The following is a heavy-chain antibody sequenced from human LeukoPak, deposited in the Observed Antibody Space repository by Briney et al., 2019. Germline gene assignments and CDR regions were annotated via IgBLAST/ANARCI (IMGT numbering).Heavy chain of an antibody. D-gene: IGHD2-2*01. CDR2: IYPGDSDT. CDR1: GYSFTTYW. Sequence: GESLKISCKGSGYSFTTYWIAWVRQMPGKGLELMGIIYPGDSDTRYSPSFQGQVTISADKSISTAYLQWSSLKASDTAMYYCARLYCSSTSCYNLGYYYYYMDVWGKGTTVTVSS. J-gene: IGHJ6*03. CDR3: ARLYCSSTSCYNLGYYYYYMDV. V-gene: IGHV5-51*01.